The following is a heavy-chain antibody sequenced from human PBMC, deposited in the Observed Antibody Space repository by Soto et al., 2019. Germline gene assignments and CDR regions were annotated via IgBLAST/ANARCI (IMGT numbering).Heavy chain of an antibody. J-gene: IGHJ4*02. V-gene: IGHV3-33*01. CDR3: ARDWRSSSPSAFDC. CDR2: IWYDGSNK. CDR1: GFTFSSYG. Sequence: ESGGGVVQPGRSLRLSCAASGFTFSSYGMHWVRQARGKGLEWVALIWYDGSNKYYADSVKGRFTISRDNSKNTLYLQMNSLRAEDTAVYYCARDWRSSSPSAFDCWGQGTLVTVSS. D-gene: IGHD6-6*01.